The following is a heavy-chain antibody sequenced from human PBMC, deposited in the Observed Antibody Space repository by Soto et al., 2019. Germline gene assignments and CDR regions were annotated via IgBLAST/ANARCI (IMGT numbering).Heavy chain of an antibody. CDR2: IKSDGGST. V-gene: IGHV3-74*01. CDR1: GFTFSDFW. J-gene: IGHJ6*03. CDR3: ARGAKGAYYVDV. D-gene: IGHD2-21*01. Sequence: EVQLVESGGGLVQPGGSLRLSCAASGFTFSDFWLHWVRQTPGKGLVWVSRIKSDGGSTNYADSVKSRFTISRDNAKNTVYLQMDSLRAEDTAVYYCARGAKGAYYVDVWGKGTTVTVSS.